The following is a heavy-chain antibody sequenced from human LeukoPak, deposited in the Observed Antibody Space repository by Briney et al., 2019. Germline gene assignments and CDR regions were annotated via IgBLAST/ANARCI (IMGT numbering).Heavy chain of an antibody. Sequence: SETLSLTCTVSGYSISSGYYWGWIRQPPGKGLEWIGSIYHSGSTYYNPSLKSRVTISVDTSKNQFSLKLSSVTAADTAVYYCARPAYSGSYYPRYYFDYWGQGTLVTVSS. D-gene: IGHD1-26*01. CDR3: ARPAYSGSYYPRYYFDY. J-gene: IGHJ4*02. V-gene: IGHV4-38-2*02. CDR2: IYHSGST. CDR1: GYSISSGYY.